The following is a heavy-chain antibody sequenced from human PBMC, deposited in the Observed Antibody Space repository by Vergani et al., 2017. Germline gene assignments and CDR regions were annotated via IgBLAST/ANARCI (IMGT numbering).Heavy chain of an antibody. Sequence: QVQLVESGGGVVQPGRSLRLSCAASEFTFSNYGMHWVRQAPGKGLEWVAVIWFDGSNKYYADSLKGRFTISRDNSKNTLYLQMNSLRAEDTAIYYCARGPYWREAGVPPFDYWGQGTLVTVSS. CDR3: ARGPYWREAGVPPFDY. D-gene: IGHD6-13*01. V-gene: IGHV3-33*01. J-gene: IGHJ4*03. CDR1: EFTFSNYG. CDR2: IWFDGSNK.